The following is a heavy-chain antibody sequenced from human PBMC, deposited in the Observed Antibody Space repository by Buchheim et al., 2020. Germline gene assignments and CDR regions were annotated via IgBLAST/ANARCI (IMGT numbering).Heavy chain of an antibody. J-gene: IGHJ6*02. CDR2: INHSGST. V-gene: IGHV4-34*01. Sequence: QVQLQQWGAGLLKPSETLSLTCAVYGGSFSGYYWSWIRQPPGKGLEWIGEINHSGSTNYNPSLKSRVTISVDTSKNQFSLKLSSVTAADTAVYYCARGRITMVRGVIITPPDVWGQGTT. CDR1: GGSFSGYY. CDR3: ARGRITMVRGVIITPPDV. D-gene: IGHD3-10*01.